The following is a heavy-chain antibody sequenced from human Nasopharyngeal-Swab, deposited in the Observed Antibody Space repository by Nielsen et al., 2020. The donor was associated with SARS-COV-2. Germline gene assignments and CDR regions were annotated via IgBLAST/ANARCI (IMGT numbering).Heavy chain of an antibody. CDR2: ISSSSSYI. CDR1: GFTVNAGY. V-gene: IGHV3-11*06. CDR3: ARDSQWELNFVY. Sequence: GESLKISCAASGFTVNAGYMSWVRQAPGKGLEWVSSISSSSSYIYYADSVKGRFTISRDNAKNSLYLQMNSLRAEDTAVYYCARDSQWELNFVYWGQGTLVTVSS. J-gene: IGHJ4*02. D-gene: IGHD1-26*01.